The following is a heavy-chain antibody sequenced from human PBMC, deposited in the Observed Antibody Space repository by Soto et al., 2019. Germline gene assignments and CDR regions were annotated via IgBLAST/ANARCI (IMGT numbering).Heavy chain of an antibody. CDR2: IWYDGSNK. CDR1: GFTFSSYG. Sequence: QVQLVESGGGVVQPGRSLRLSCAASGFTFSSYGMHWVRQAPGKGLEWVAVIWYDGSNKYYADSVKGRFTISRDNSKNPLYLQMNSLRAEDTAVYYCAREAYYYGSGSYYWFDPWGQGTLVTVSS. J-gene: IGHJ5*02. CDR3: AREAYYYGSGSYYWFDP. V-gene: IGHV3-33*01. D-gene: IGHD3-10*01.